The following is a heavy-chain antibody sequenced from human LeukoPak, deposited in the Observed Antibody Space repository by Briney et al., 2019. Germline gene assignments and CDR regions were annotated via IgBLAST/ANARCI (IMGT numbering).Heavy chain of an antibody. CDR3: VRDDPRSYYEY. D-gene: IGHD3-10*01. CDR1: GFTFSSFW. V-gene: IGHV3-7*01. J-gene: IGHJ4*02. CDR2: MNEDGSDK. Sequence: GGSLRLSCAASGFTFSSFWMTWVRQAPGKGLEWVACMNEDGSDKYYVGSVKGRFTITRDNTQNSLYVHMNSLRAEDTAVYYCVRDDPRSYYEYWGQGTLVTVSS.